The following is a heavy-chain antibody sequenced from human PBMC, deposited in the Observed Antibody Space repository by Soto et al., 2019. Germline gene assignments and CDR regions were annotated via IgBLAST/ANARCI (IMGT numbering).Heavy chain of an antibody. CDR1: GYTFTNYG. J-gene: IGHJ4*02. Sequence: QVQLVQSGAEVKKPGASVKVSCKASGYTFTNYGISWVRQAPGQGLEWMGWINTYNGNTNYAQRLQGSVTMTADTSTSTAYMELRSLRSDDTAVYYCARERGNYRYFDYWGQGTLVTVSS. D-gene: IGHD3-16*02. CDR2: INTYNGNT. V-gene: IGHV1-18*01. CDR3: ARERGNYRYFDY.